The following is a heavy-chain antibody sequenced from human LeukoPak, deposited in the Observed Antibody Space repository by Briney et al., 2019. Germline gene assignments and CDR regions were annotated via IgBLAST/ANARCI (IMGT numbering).Heavy chain of an antibody. CDR3: ARERGYSYGLDAFDI. CDR2: ISSSGSTI. J-gene: IGHJ3*02. CDR1: GFTFSSYE. V-gene: IGHV3-48*03. D-gene: IGHD5-18*01. Sequence: GGSLRLSCAASGFTFSSYEMNWVRQAPGKGLEWVSYISSSGSTIYYADSVKGRFTISRDNAKNSLYLQMNSLRAEDTAVYYCARERGYSYGLDAFDIWGQGTMVTVSS.